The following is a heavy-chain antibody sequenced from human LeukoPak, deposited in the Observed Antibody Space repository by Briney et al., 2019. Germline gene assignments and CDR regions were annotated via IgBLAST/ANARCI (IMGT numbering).Heavy chain of an antibody. V-gene: IGHV1-69*05. CDR2: IIPIFGTA. Sequence: ASVKVSCRTSGFTFTGYYVHWIRQAPGQGLEWMGGIIPIFGTANYAQKFQGRVTITTDESTSTAYMELSSLRSEDTAVYYCARHGYYDILTGPNGLDYWGQGTLVTVSS. CDR1: GFTFTGYY. CDR3: ARHGYYDILTGPNGLDY. D-gene: IGHD3-9*01. J-gene: IGHJ4*02.